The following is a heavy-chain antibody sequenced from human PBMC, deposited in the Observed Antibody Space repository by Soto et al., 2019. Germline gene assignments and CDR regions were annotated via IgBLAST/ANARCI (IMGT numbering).Heavy chain of an antibody. D-gene: IGHD3-3*01. CDR1: GFTFSNYG. V-gene: IGHV3-30*18. Sequence: GGSLRLSCAASGFTFSNYGMHWVRQAPGKGLEWVAIISYDGSTKYYADSVKGRFTISRDNSKNTLYLQMNSLRAEDTAVYYCAKARAQYYDFWSGYPVDYWGQGTLVTVSS. J-gene: IGHJ4*02. CDR2: ISYDGSTK. CDR3: AKARAQYYDFWSGYPVDY.